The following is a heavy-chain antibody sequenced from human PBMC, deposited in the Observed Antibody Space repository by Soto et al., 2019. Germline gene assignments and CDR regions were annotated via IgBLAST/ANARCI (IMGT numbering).Heavy chain of an antibody. V-gene: IGHV4-34*01. J-gene: IGHJ3*02. D-gene: IGHD3-10*01. CDR2: INHSGST. CDR1: STSFRGYY. CDR3: AREFGRFGVYAFDI. Sequence: SGTLSLTCAVDSTSFRGYYRRSIRQPPGKGLELIGEINHSGSTNYNPSLKSRVTISVDTSKNQFSLKLSSVTAADTAVYYCAREFGRFGVYAFDIWGQGTMVT.